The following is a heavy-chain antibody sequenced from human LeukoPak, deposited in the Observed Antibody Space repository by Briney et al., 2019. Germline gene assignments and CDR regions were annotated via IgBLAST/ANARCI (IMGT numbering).Heavy chain of an antibody. D-gene: IGHD3-9*01. CDR3: ARDAVGSILTGYYGFDY. CDR2: ITPNSGGT. CDR1: GYTFTGYY. V-gene: IGHV1-2*02. J-gene: IGHJ4*02. Sequence: ASVKVSCKASGYTFTGYYMHWVRQAPGQGLEWMGWITPNSGGTNYAQKLQGRVTMTTDTSTSTAYMELRSLRSDDTAVYYCARDAVGSILTGYYGFDYWGQGTLVTVSS.